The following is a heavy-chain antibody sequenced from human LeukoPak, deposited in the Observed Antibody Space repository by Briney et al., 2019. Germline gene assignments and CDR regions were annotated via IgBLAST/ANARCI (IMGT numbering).Heavy chain of an antibody. CDR3: ARDDRYCSSTSCYASNWFDP. D-gene: IGHD2-2*01. V-gene: IGHV4-59*01. CDR2: IYYSGST. Sequence: SETLSLTCTVSGGSISSYYWSWIRQPPGEGLEWIGYIYYSGSTNYNPSLKSRVTISVDTSKNQFSLKLSSVTAADTAVYYCARDDRYCSSTSCYASNWFDPWGQGTLVTVSS. J-gene: IGHJ5*02. CDR1: GGSISSYY.